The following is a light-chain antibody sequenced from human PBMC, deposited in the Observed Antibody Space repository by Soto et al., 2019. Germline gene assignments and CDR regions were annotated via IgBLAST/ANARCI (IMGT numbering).Light chain of an antibody. J-gene: IGKJ3*01. CDR2: GAS. V-gene: IGKV1-39*01. Sequence: DIQMTQSPSSLSASVGDRVTITCRASQSISSYLNWYQQKPGKAPKLLIYGASSLQSGVPSRFSGSGSGTDFTLTISSLQPEDFATYYCQQFDDYPFTFGPGTKVDIK. CDR3: QQFDDYPFT. CDR1: QSISSY.